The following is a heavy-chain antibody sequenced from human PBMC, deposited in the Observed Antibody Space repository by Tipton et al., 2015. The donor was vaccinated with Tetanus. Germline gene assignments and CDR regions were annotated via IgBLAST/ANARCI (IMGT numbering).Heavy chain of an antibody. Sequence: TLSLTCTVSGGSISSTNYYWGWIRQPPGKGLEYIGSIYNTGNAYYNPALTSRVTMSIDTSNIQFSLRLRSVTAADTAMYYCARLSGTSNHAHGFDIWGPGTMVTVSS. CDR3: ARLSGTSNHAHGFDI. CDR1: GGSISSTNYY. CDR2: IYNTGNA. V-gene: IGHV4-39*01. D-gene: IGHD1-14*01. J-gene: IGHJ3*02.